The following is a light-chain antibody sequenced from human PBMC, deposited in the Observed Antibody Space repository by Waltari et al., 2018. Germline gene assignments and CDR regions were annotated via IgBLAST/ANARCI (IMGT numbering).Light chain of an antibody. V-gene: IGKV1-5*03. CDR2: KAS. Sequence: DIQMTQSPSTLSASVGDRVTITCRASQSISTWLAWYQQKPGKAPKLLINKASSLESGVPSRFSGSGSGTEFTLTISSLQPDDFATYYCQQYDSSRTFGQGTKVEIK. CDR3: QQYDSSRT. CDR1: QSISTW. J-gene: IGKJ1*01.